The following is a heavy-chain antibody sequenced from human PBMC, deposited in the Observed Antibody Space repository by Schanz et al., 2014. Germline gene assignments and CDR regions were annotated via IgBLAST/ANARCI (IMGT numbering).Heavy chain of an antibody. CDR1: GDSISSGGYY. J-gene: IGHJ4*02. D-gene: IGHD2-8*02. CDR3: ARGLVRYFAY. CDR2: IYYSGST. V-gene: IGHV4-31*03. Sequence: QVQLQESGPGLVQPSQTLSLTCTVSGDSISSGGYYWTWIRQHPGKGLEWIGYIYYSGSTDYNPSLKSRVTISVDTSKNQFSLKVSSVTAADTAVYYCARGLVRYFAYWGQGTLVTVSS.